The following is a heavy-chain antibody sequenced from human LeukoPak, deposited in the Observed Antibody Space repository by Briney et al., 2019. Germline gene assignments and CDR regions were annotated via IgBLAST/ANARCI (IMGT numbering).Heavy chain of an antibody. Sequence: TSETLSLTCAVSGGSISSGGYSWSWIRQPPGKGLEWIGYIYHSGSTYYNPSLRSRVTISVDRSKNQLSLKLSSVTAADTAVYYCARAKTSYDSSGYYYVWYFAYWGQGTLVTVSS. V-gene: IGHV4-30-2*01. CDR3: ARAKTSYDSSGYYYVWYFAY. D-gene: IGHD3-22*01. CDR1: GGSISSGGYS. CDR2: IYHSGST. J-gene: IGHJ4*02.